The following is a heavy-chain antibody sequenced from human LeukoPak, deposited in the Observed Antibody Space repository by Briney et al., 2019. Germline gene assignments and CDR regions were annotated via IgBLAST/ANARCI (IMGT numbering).Heavy chain of an antibody. D-gene: IGHD6-19*01. V-gene: IGHV3-30*02. CDR1: GFPFSSYR. Sequence: GGSLILSCAAQGFPFSSYRVHWVRQAPGKGLERVACIQDDGSTKYYADSVKGRFTISRDNSQNTLYRQLSVLRAEDTAVYYCAESTGIAVAGTGDWGYSYYYRDVWGKGTTFTVSS. J-gene: IGHJ6*03. CDR3: AESTGIAVAGTGDWGYSYYYRDV. CDR2: IQDDGSTK.